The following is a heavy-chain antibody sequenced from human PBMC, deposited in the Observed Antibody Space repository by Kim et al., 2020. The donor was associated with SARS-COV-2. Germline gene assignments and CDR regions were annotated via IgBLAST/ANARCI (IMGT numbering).Heavy chain of an antibody. CDR1: GGSISSGGYY. CDR3: ARGARYFDWPYDAFDI. J-gene: IGHJ3*02. CDR2: IYYSGST. V-gene: IGHV4-31*03. Sequence: SETLSLTCTVSGGSISSGGYYWSWIRQHPGKGLEWIGYIYYSGSTYYNPSLKSRVTISVDTSKNQFSLKLSSVTAADTAVYYCARGARYFDWPYDAFDIWGQGTMVTVSS. D-gene: IGHD3-9*01.